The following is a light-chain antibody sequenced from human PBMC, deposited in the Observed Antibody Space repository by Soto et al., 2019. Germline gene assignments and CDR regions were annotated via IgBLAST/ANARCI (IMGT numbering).Light chain of an antibody. CDR3: QQLNGYPMYT. Sequence: DIQLTQSPSFLSASVGDRVTLTCRASQGISNFLAWYQQKPGKAPKTLIYAASSLLSGVPSRFSGSGSGTEFTITLSSLQPEDFATYYCQQLNGYPMYTFGQGTKLEIK. CDR2: AAS. CDR1: QGISNF. V-gene: IGKV1-9*01. J-gene: IGKJ2*01.